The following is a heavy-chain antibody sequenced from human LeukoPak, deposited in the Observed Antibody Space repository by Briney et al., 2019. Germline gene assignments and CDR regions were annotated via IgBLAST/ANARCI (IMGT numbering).Heavy chain of an antibody. CDR2: INHDGSDA. D-gene: IGHD2-21*01. J-gene: IGHJ3*02. V-gene: IGHV3-74*01. Sequence: GGSLRLSCGASGFTFSPFWMHWVRQPPGKGLVWVSRINHDGSDAIYADHVKGRFAISRDNAKNTLYLQRNSLRAVDTAVYYCARGGYSHAFDIWGQGTTVTVSS. CDR1: GFTFSPFW. CDR3: ARGGYSHAFDI.